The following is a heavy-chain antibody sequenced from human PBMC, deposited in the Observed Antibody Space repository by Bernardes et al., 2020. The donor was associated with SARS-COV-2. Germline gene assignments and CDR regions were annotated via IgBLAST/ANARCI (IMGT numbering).Heavy chain of an antibody. CDR3: AKALFVKTPFDC. J-gene: IGHJ4*02. V-gene: IGHV3-30*18. D-gene: IGHD3-10*02. CDR1: GFTFSMSG. Sequence: GGSLRLSCTASGFTFSMSGMHWVRQAPGKGLEWVAGLSYDGNIQYYADSVRGRFTISRDTFRNMLFLQMNSLRAEDTAVYYCAKALFVKTPFDCWGQGTLVTVS. CDR2: LSYDGNIQ.